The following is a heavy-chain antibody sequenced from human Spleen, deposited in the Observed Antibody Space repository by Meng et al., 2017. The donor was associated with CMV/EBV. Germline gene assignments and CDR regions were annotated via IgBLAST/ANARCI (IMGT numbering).Heavy chain of an antibody. J-gene: IGHJ4*02. Sequence: SVQVSCKASGGIFSSYTISWVRQAPGQGLEWMGRSIPILNAANYAQKFQDRVTITADKSTHTVYMELSGLRSEDTAVYYCARVGGSFDYWGQGTVVTVSS. CDR1: GGIFSSYT. CDR3: ARVGGSFDY. V-gene: IGHV1-69*08. CDR2: SIPILNAA. D-gene: IGHD1-1*01.